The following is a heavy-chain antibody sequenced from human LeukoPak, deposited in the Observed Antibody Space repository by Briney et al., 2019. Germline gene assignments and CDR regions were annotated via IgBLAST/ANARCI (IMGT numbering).Heavy chain of an antibody. CDR2: IKQDGSEK. CDR1: GFTFSSYW. J-gene: IGHJ6*02. D-gene: IGHD6-13*01. CDR3: ARDYMAAAGTLVYYGMDV. V-gene: IGHV3-7*01. Sequence: GGSLRLSCAASGFTFSSYWMSWVRQAPGKGLEWVANIKQDGSEKYYVDSVKGRFTISRDNAKNSLYLQMNSLRAEDTAVYYCARDYMAAAGTLVYYGMDVWGQGTTVTVSS.